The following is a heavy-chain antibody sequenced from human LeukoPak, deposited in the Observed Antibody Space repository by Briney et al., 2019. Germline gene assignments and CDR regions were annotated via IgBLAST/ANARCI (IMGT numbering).Heavy chain of an antibody. J-gene: IGHJ2*01. D-gene: IGHD4-11*01. CDR1: GGSISSYY. CDR2: IYYSGST. Sequence: SETLSLTCTVSGGSISSYYWSWIRQPPGKGLEWIGYIYYSGSTNYNPSLKSRVTISVDTSKNQFSLKLSSVTAADTAVYYCARVPPHSNYGWYFDLWGRGTLVTVSS. CDR3: ARVPPHSNYGWYFDL. V-gene: IGHV4-59*01.